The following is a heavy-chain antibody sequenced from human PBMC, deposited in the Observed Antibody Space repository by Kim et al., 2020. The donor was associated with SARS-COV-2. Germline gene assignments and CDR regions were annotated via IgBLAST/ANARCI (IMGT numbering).Heavy chain of an antibody. D-gene: IGHD3-16*01. Sequence: GSLRLSCVGSEFTLSGFWIHWVRQAPGKGLVWVARVSRDGSATDYGDAVKGRFTISRDNTQDTVYLELKSLRVDDTARYYCARAGAGGGFDYWGQGTRVTVSS. CDR2: VSRDGSAT. CDR1: EFTLSGFW. CDR3: ARAGAGGGFDY. V-gene: IGHV3-74*01. J-gene: IGHJ4*02.